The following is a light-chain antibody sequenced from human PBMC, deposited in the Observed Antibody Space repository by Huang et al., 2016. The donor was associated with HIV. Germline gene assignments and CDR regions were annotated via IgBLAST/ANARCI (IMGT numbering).Light chain of an antibody. CDR2: DAS. V-gene: IGKV3-11*01. Sequence: EIVLTQSPATLSLSPGERATLSCRASQSVSKYLAWYQQKPGEAPRILIYDASNRATGIPARFSGSGSGTDFTLTINSLEPEDSAVYYCQQRSNWPPLTFGGGTKVEI. J-gene: IGKJ4*01. CDR3: QQRSNWPPLT. CDR1: QSVSKY.